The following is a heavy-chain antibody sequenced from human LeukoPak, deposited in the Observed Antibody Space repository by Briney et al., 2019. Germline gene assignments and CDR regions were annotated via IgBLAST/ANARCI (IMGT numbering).Heavy chain of an antibody. Sequence: GGSLRLSCAASGFTFSSYWMSWVRQAPGKGLEWVANIKQDGSEKYYVDSVKGRFAISRDNAKNSLYLQMNSLRAEDTAVYYCARDFLASQGSSWYGVVFDYWGQGTLVTVSS. CDR2: IKQDGSEK. V-gene: IGHV3-7*01. CDR3: ARDFLASQGSSWYGVVFDY. J-gene: IGHJ4*02. CDR1: GFTFSSYW. D-gene: IGHD6-13*01.